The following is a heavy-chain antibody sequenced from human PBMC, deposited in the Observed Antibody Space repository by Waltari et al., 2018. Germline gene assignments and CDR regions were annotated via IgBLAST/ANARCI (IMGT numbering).Heavy chain of an antibody. CDR1: GYSISRGYY. Sequence: QVQLQESGPGLVKPSETLSLTCAVSGYSISRGYYWAWIRQPPGKGLGKGLEWIGSIYHSGSTYYNPSLKSRVTISVDTSKNQSSLKVSPVTAADTAVYYCARFSHSGYDFGYWGQGTLVTVSS. CDR2: IYHSGST. D-gene: IGHD5-12*01. V-gene: IGHV4-38-2*01. CDR3: ARFSHSGYDFGY. J-gene: IGHJ4*02.